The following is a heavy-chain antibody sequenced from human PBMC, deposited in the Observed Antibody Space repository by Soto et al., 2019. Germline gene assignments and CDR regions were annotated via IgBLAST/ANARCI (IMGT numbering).Heavy chain of an antibody. D-gene: IGHD6-6*01. CDR3: ARDFRNPIAATRYGMDV. J-gene: IGHJ6*02. Sequence: QVQLVESGGGVVQPGRSLRLSCAASGFTFSSYAMNWVRQAPGKVLEWVAVISYDGSNKYYADSVKGRFTISRDNSKNTLYLQMNSLRAEDTAVYYCARDFRNPIAATRYGMDVWGQGTTVTVSS. CDR1: GFTFSSYA. V-gene: IGHV3-30-3*01. CDR2: ISYDGSNK.